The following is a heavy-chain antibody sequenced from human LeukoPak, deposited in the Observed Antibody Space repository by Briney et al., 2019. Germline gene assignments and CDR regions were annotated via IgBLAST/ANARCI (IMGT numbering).Heavy chain of an antibody. CDR2: INPSGGST. Sequence: ASVKVSCKASGYTFTGYYMHWVRQAPGQGLEWMGIINPSGGSTTYAQKFQGRVTMTRDTSTSTVYMELSSLRFEDTAVYYCARDGDSNLDYWGQGTLVTVSS. D-gene: IGHD4-11*01. CDR1: GYTFTGYY. V-gene: IGHV1-46*01. J-gene: IGHJ4*02. CDR3: ARDGDSNLDY.